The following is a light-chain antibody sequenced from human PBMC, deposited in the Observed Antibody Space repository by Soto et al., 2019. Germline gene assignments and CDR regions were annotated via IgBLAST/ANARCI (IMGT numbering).Light chain of an antibody. J-gene: IGKJ1*01. CDR3: QQYNSYPRT. Sequence: DIQMTQSPSTLSAYVGDRVTITCRASQGISSYLAWYQQKPGKAPKLLIYAASTLQSGVPSRFSGSGSGTEFTLTISSLQPDDFATYYCQQYNSYPRTFGQGTKVDIK. CDR2: AAS. V-gene: IGKV1-9*01. CDR1: QGISSY.